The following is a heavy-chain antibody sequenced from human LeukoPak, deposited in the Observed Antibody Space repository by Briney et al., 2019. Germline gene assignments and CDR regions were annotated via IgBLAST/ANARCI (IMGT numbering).Heavy chain of an antibody. V-gene: IGHV1-69*13. CDR3: ARARVEGDYDSSGYHFDY. CDR2: IIPIFGTA. J-gene: IGHJ4*02. Sequence: EASVKVSCKASGGTFSSYAISWVRQAPGQGLEWMGGIIPIFGTANYAQKFQGRVTITADESTSTAYMELSSLRSEDTAVYYCARARVEGDYDSSGYHFDYWGQGTLVTVSS. D-gene: IGHD3-22*01. CDR1: GGTFSSYA.